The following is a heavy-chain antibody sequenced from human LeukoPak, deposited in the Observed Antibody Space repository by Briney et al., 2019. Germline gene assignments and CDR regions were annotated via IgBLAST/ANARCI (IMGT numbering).Heavy chain of an antibody. CDR3: ARGQWFGEFDY. CDR1: GFTFSSYA. D-gene: IGHD3-10*01. CDR2: ISTSSDYI. V-gene: IGHV3-21*01. J-gene: IGHJ4*02. Sequence: GGSLRLSCAASGFTFSSYAMHWVRQAPGKGLEWVSSISTSSDYIYYADSVKGRFTISRDNAKNSLYLQMNSLRAEDTAVYYCARGQWFGEFDYWGQGTLVTVSS.